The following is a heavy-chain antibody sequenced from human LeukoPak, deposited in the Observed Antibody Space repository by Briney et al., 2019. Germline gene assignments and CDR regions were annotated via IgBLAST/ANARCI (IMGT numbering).Heavy chain of an antibody. D-gene: IGHD3-22*01. CDR2: ISAYNGNT. CDR3: ARDGDYDSSGYYFWC. Sequence: ASVKVSCKASGYTFTSYGISWVLQAPGQGLEWMGWISAYNGNTNYAQKLQGRVTMTTDTSTSTAYMELRSLRSDDTAVYYCARDGDYDSSGYYFWCCGQGTLVTVSS. J-gene: IGHJ4*02. V-gene: IGHV1-18*01. CDR1: GYTFTSYG.